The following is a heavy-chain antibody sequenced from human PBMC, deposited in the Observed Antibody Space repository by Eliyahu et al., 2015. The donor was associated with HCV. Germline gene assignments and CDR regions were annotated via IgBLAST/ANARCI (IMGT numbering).Heavy chain of an antibody. Sequence: QVQLVQSGAEVKKPGASVKVSCKASGYTFTSYAMHWVRQAPGQRLEWMGWINAGNGNTKYSQKFQGRVTITRDTSASTAYMELSSLRSEDTAVYYCARSQWYSGYYFDYWGQGTLVTXSS. V-gene: IGHV1-3*01. CDR2: INAGNGNT. D-gene: IGHD3-10*01. CDR3: ARSQWYSGYYFDY. J-gene: IGHJ4*02. CDR1: GYTFTSYA.